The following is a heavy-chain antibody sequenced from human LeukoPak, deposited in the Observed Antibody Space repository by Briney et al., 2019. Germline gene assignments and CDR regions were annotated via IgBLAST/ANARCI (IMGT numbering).Heavy chain of an antibody. CDR3: ARGSYDY. Sequence: ASVKVSCKASGYTFTSYYMHWVRQAPGQGLEWMGIINPSGGSTSYAQKFQGRVTMTRDTSISIAYMELSRLRSDDTAVYYCARGSYDYWGQGTLVTVSS. J-gene: IGHJ4*02. CDR1: GYTFTSYY. V-gene: IGHV1-46*01. CDR2: INPSGGST. D-gene: IGHD1-26*01.